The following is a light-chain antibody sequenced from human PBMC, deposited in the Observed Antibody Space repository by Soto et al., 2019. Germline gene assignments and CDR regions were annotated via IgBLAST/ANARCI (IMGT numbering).Light chain of an antibody. Sequence: EIVLTQSPGTLSLSPGERATLSCRASQSVSSSCLVWYQQKPGHAPRLLIYGASSSGAGIPDRFSGSGSGRDFTFTISRLEPEDFAVYYCQQYGSSPLTFGQGTKREIK. J-gene: IGKJ1*01. V-gene: IGKV3-20*01. CDR1: QSVSSSC. CDR2: GAS. CDR3: QQYGSSPLT.